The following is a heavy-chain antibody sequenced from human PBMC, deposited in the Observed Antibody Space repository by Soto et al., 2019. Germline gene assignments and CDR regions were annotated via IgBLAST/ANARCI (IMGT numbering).Heavy chain of an antibody. D-gene: IGHD2-8*01. CDR2: INPKSGGT. CDR3: ARGHSTDCSNGVCSLFYNHEMDV. J-gene: IGHJ6*02. Sequence: GASVKVSCKASGYSFTDYHIHWVRQAPGQGLEWLGRINPKSGGTSTAQKFQGWVTMTRDRSISTVYMELTSLRSDDTAVYFCARGHSTDCSNGVCSLFYNHEMDVWGQGTTVTVSS. V-gene: IGHV1-2*04. CDR1: GYSFTDYH.